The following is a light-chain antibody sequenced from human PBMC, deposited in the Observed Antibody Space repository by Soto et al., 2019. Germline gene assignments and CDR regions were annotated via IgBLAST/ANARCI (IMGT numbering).Light chain of an antibody. CDR3: SSYTSRSTL. CDR2: EVS. Sequence: QSVLTQPASVSGSPGQSITISCTGTSSDVGSYNYVSWYQQHPGKAPKLMIYEVSDRPSGISSRFSGSKSGNTASLTISGLQTEDEADYYCSSYTSRSTLFGPGTKGTVL. V-gene: IGLV2-14*01. J-gene: IGLJ1*01. CDR1: SSDVGSYNY.